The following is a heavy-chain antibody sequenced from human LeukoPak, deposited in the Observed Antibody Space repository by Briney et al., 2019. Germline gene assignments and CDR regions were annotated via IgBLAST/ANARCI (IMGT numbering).Heavy chain of an antibody. CDR3: ARLSGYEKGYVFDI. J-gene: IGHJ3*02. Sequence: GRSLSPSCAASGFTFSSYGMHWVRQAPGRGLEWVAVIWNDGSHKYYADSVKGRFTISRDNSKNTLYLQMNSLRAEDTAVYYCARLSGYEKGYVFDIWGQGTMVTVSS. CDR1: GFTFSSYG. D-gene: IGHD5-12*01. CDR2: IWNDGSHK. V-gene: IGHV3-33*01.